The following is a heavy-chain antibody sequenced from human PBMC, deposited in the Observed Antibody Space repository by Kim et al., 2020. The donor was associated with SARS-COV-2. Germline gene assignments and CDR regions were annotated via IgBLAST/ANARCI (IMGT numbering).Heavy chain of an antibody. CDR1: GGSISSGGYY. CDR2: IYYSGST. Sequence: SETLSLTCTVSGGSISSGGYYWSWIRQHPGKGLEWIGYIYYSGSTYYNPSLKSRVTISVDTSKNQFSLKLSSVTAADTAVYYCARLGAGSSCTLGVWFDPWGQGTLVTVSS. D-gene: IGHD2-2*01. CDR3: ARLGAGSSCTLGVWFDP. J-gene: IGHJ5*02. V-gene: IGHV4-31*03.